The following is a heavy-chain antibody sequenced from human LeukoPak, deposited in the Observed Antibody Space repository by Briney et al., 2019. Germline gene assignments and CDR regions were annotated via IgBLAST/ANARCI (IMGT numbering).Heavy chain of an antibody. V-gene: IGHV4-30-4*01. Sequence: PSETLSLTCTVSGGSISSGDYYWSWIRQPPGRGLEWIGYIYYSGSTYYNPSLKSRVTISVDTSKNQFSLKLSSVTAADTAVYYCARDSAQAWMAGINAFDIWGQGTMVTVSS. CDR3: ARDSAQAWMAGINAFDI. CDR2: IYYSGST. D-gene: IGHD6-19*01. CDR1: GGSISSGDYY. J-gene: IGHJ3*02.